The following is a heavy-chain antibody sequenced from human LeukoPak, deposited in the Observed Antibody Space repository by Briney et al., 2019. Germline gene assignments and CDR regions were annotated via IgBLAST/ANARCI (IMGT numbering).Heavy chain of an antibody. D-gene: IGHD3-3*01. V-gene: IGHV3-30*02. CDR1: GFAFSSYG. Sequence: GGSLRLSCAASGFAFSSYGMHWVRQAPGKGLEWVAFIRYDGSNKYYADSVKGRFTISRDNSKNTLYLQMNSLRAEDTAVYYCAKVGEYYDFWSGYSDYWGQGTLVTVSS. CDR3: AKVGEYYDFWSGYSDY. CDR2: IRYDGSNK. J-gene: IGHJ4*02.